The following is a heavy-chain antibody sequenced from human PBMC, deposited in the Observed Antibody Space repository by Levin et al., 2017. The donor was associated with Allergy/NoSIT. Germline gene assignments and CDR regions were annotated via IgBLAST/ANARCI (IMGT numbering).Heavy chain of an antibody. CDR1: GFTFSSYA. J-gene: IGHJ6*02. CDR3: ARDDAAVTTVTTLYYYGMDV. D-gene: IGHD4-11*01. Sequence: GGSLRLSCAASGFTFSSYAMHWVRQAPGKGLEWVAVISYDGSNKYYADSVKGRFTISRDNSKNTLYLQMNSLRAEDTAVYYCARDDAAVTTVTTLYYYGMDVWGQGTTVTVSS. CDR2: ISYDGSNK. V-gene: IGHV3-30-3*01.